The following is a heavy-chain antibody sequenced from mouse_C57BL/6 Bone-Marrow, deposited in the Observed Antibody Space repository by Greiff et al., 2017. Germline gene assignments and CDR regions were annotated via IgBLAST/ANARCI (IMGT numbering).Heavy chain of an antibody. J-gene: IGHJ3*01. V-gene: IGHV14-3*01. Sequence: EVQLQESVAELVRPGASVKLSCTASGFNIKNTYMHWVKQRPEQGLEWIGRIDPANGNTKYAPKFQGKATITADTSSNTAYLQLSRLTSEDTAIYYCARDGRPVRYRFAFWGQGTLVTVSA. CDR2: IDPANGNT. CDR3: ARDGRPVRYRFAF. CDR1: GFNIKNTY. D-gene: IGHD1-1*01.